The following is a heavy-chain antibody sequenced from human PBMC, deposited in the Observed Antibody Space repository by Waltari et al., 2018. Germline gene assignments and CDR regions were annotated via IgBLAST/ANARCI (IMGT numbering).Heavy chain of an antibody. V-gene: IGHV4-59*11. CDR3: ARGAPARAYYNYYGMDV. D-gene: IGHD6-6*01. Sequence: QVQLQESGPGLVKPSATLSLTCTVSVGFISSHYWSWIRQPPGKGLEWIGYIFYRGSTNYNPSLKSRVTISVDTSKNQVSLKLSSVTAADTAVYYCARGAPARAYYNYYGMDVWGQGTTVTVSS. CDR1: VGFISSHY. J-gene: IGHJ6*02. CDR2: IFYRGST.